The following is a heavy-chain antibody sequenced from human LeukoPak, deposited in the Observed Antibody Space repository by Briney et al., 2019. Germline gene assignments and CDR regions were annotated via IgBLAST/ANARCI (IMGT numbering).Heavy chain of an antibody. Sequence: PSETLSLTCTVSGGSISSYYWSWIRQPPGKGLEWIGYIYYSGSTNYNPSLKSRVTISVDTSKNQFSLKVSSVTAADTAVYYCARTGFSLFDYWGQGTLVTVSS. D-gene: IGHD2-15*01. CDR2: IYYSGST. V-gene: IGHV4-59*08. CDR1: GGSISSYY. J-gene: IGHJ4*02. CDR3: ARTGFSLFDY.